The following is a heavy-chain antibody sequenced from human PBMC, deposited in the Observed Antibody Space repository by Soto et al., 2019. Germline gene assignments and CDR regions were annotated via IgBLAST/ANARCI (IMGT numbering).Heavy chain of an antibody. CDR3: SRGILV. Sequence: SETLSLTCAVSGGSIRSGGYSWSWIRQPPGKGLEWIGYIYHSGSTSYNPSLKSRVTISVDTSKNQFSLKLTSVTAADTAVYYCSRGILVWGQGALVTVSS. CDR1: GGSIRSGGYS. J-gene: IGHJ4*02. CDR2: IYHSGST. D-gene: IGHD5-18*01. V-gene: IGHV4-30-2*05.